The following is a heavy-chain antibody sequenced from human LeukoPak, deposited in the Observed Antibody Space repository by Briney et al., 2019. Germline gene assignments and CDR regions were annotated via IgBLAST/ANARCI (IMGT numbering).Heavy chain of an antibody. V-gene: IGHV3-30-3*01. CDR2: ISYDGSNK. CDR3: ARGVGVRYAFDI. CDR1: GFTFSSYA. D-gene: IGHD3-10*01. Sequence: GRSLRLSCAASGFTFSSYAMHWVRQAPGKGLEWVAVISYDGSNKYYADSVKGRFTISRDNSKNTPYLQMNSLRAEDTAVYYCARGVGVRYAFDIWGQGTMVTVSS. J-gene: IGHJ3*02.